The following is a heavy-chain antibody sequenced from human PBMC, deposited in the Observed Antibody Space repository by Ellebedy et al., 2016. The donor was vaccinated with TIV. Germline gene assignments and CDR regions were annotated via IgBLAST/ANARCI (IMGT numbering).Heavy chain of an antibody. CDR1: GASFSGSTSY. CDR2: VYYGGST. J-gene: IGHJ4*02. Sequence: SETLSLTCAVSGASFSGSTSYWGWLRQPPGTGLEWIGSVYYGGSTYYNASLRSRLTISIDTSKNQFSRKVKSVTAADTAVYYCAAQSRDYVWDGDYWGQGALVTVSS. V-gene: IGHV4-39*07. CDR3: AAQSRDYVWDGDY. D-gene: IGHD3-16*01.